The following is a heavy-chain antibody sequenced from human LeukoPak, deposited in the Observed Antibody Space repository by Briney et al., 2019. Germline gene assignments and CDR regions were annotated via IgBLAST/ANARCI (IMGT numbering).Heavy chain of an antibody. Sequence: GTLSLSGAASRFTFSCYPMKWLGQAPGTGLEWISDLSCSDVSTYYTDSVKGRFTVSRDNSKNTLYLQMNSLRAEDTAVYYCAGDLDRVRIPPNWFGPWGQGTLVTVSS. CDR2: LSCSDVST. CDR3: AGDLDRVRIPPNWFGP. CDR1: RFTFSCYP. D-gene: IGHD3/OR15-3a*01. J-gene: IGHJ5*02. V-gene: IGHV3-23*01.